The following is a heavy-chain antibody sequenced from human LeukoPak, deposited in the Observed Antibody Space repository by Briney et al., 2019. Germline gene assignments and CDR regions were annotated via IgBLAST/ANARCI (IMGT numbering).Heavy chain of an antibody. V-gene: IGHV4-31*03. CDR1: GVSISSGGYY. Sequence: SETLSLTCTVSGVSISSGGYYWSWIRQHPGKGLEWIGYNYYSGSTYYNPSLKSRVTISVDTSKNQFSLKLSSVTAADTAVYYCAAEYSSSGFDPWGQGTLVTVSS. J-gene: IGHJ5*02. CDR2: NYYSGST. D-gene: IGHD6-6*01. CDR3: AAEYSSSGFDP.